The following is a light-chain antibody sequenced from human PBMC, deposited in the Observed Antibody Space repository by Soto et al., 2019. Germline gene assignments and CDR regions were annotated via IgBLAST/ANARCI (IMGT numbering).Light chain of an antibody. CDR2: KAS. J-gene: IGKJ1*01. V-gene: IGKV1-5*03. Sequence: DIQMTQSPSTLSASVRDRVTITCRASQSSSSWLAWYQHKPGKAPKLLIYKASSLEGGVPSRFSGSGSGTEFTLTISSLQPDDFATYYCQQYNSYPWTFGQGNKVEIK. CDR1: QSSSSW. CDR3: QQYNSYPWT.